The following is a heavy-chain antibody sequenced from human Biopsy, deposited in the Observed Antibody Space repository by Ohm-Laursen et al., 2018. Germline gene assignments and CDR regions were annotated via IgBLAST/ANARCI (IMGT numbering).Heavy chain of an antibody. Sequence: SETLSLTCIVSDGSINSYYWNWIRQPPGKRLEWTGNIYYSGSTNFNPSLKSRVTISVDTSRNQFSLKLSSVTAADTAVYYCAGRPWPNAFDIWGQGTMVTVSS. V-gene: IGHV4-59*13. CDR1: DGSINSYY. D-gene: IGHD5-12*01. CDR2: IYYSGST. J-gene: IGHJ3*02. CDR3: AGRPWPNAFDI.